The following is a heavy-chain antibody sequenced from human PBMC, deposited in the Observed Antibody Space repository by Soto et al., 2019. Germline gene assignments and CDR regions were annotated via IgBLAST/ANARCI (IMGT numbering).Heavy chain of an antibody. CDR3: ARIRAVAGGVYYFDY. D-gene: IGHD6-19*01. CDR2: IYYSGNT. J-gene: IGHJ4*02. CDR1: GGSISSSSYY. V-gene: IGHV4-39*01. Sequence: QLQLQESGPGLVKPSETLSLTCTVSGGSISSSSYYWRWIRQPPGKGLEWIGSIYYSGNTYYNPSHKSRVTISVDTSKNQFSLKLSSVTAADTAVYYCARIRAVAGGVYYFDYWGQGTLVTVSS.